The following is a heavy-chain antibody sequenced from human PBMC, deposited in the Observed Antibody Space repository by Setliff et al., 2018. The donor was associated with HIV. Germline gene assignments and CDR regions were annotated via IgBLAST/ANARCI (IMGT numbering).Heavy chain of an antibody. CDR2: IYPDESDS. CDR1: GYIFTSYW. V-gene: IGHV5-51*01. Sequence: GESLKISCKGFGYIFTSYWIGWVRQMPGKGLEWMGVIYPDESDSRYSPSFRGQVTISADKSINTAYLQWSSLKASDTAMYYCARVDMGYYYDSSGYSHFDHWGQGTLVTVSS. D-gene: IGHD3-22*01. CDR3: ARVDMGYYYDSSGYSHFDH. J-gene: IGHJ4*02.